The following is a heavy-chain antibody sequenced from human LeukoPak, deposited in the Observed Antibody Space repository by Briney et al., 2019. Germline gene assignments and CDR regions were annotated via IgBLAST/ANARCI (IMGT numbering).Heavy chain of an antibody. CDR2: IIPIFGTA. CDR3: ARGLPFRGYSYGTFDY. J-gene: IGHJ4*02. Sequence: ASVKVSCKASGGTVSSYAISWVRQAPGQGLEWMGGIIPIFGTANYAQKFQGRVTITADESTSSAYMELSSLRSEDTAVYYCARGLPFRGYSYGTFDYWGQGTLVTVSS. V-gene: IGHV1-69*13. CDR1: GGTVSSYA. D-gene: IGHD5-18*01.